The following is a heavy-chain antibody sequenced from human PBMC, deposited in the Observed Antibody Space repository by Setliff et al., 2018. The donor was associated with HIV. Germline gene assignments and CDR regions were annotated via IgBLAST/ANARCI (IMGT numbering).Heavy chain of an antibody. V-gene: IGHV1-18*01. D-gene: IGHD3-16*01. CDR2: ISAYNGNT. CDR3: ARDRAPHRDYVWGPPGPDAFDI. CDR1: GYTFTSYG. Sequence: ASVKVSCKASGYTFTSYGISWVRQAPGQGLEWMGWISAYNGNTNYAQKLQGRVTMTTDTSTSTAYMELRRLRSDDTAVYYCARDRAPHRDYVWGPPGPDAFDIWGQGTMVTVSS. J-gene: IGHJ3*02.